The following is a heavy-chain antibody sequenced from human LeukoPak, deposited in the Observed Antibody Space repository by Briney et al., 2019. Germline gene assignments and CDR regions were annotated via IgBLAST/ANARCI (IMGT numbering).Heavy chain of an antibody. D-gene: IGHD3-10*01. J-gene: IGHJ5*02. CDR2: IKQDGSEK. CDR3: AKDRHSYYYGSGSRPGNWFDP. CDR1: GFTFSSYW. Sequence: GGSLRLSCAASGFTFSSYWMSWVRQAPGKGLEWVANIKQDGSEKYYVDSVKGRFTISRDNAKNSLYLQMNSLRAEDTAVYYCAKDRHSYYYGSGSRPGNWFDPWGQGTLVTVSS. V-gene: IGHV3-7*03.